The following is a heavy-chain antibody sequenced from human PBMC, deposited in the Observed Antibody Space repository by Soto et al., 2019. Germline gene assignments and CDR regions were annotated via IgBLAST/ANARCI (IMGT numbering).Heavy chain of an antibody. V-gene: IGHV5-10-1*01. CDR2: IDPGDSYT. Sequence: PGESLKISCKGSGYSFRSYWISWVRQMPGKGLEWMGKIDPGDSYTNYSPSYQGHVTISADKSISTAYLQWSSLMASDTAMYYCARHYWGDQRYGMDVWGQGTTVTVSS. J-gene: IGHJ6*02. CDR1: GYSFRSYW. CDR3: ARHYWGDQRYGMDV. D-gene: IGHD7-27*01.